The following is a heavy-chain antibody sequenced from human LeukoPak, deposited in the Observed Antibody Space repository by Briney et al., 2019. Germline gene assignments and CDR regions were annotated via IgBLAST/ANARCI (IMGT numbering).Heavy chain of an antibody. D-gene: IGHD5-18*01. J-gene: IGHJ4*02. CDR2: INPNSGGT. Sequence: ASVKVSCKASGYTFTGYYMHWVRQAPGRGLEWMGWINPNSGGTNYAQKFRGRVTMTRDTSISTAYMELSRLRSDDTAVYFCARAIQLWLPFDYWGQGTLVTVSS. V-gene: IGHV1-2*02. CDR1: GYTFTGYY. CDR3: ARAIQLWLPFDY.